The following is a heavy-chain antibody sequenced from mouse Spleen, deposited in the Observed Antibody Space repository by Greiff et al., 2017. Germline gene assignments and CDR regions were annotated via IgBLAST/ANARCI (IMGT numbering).Heavy chain of an antibody. CDR3: ARTWYYASSYDYYAMDY. J-gene: IGHJ4*01. D-gene: IGHD1-1*01. CDR2: IWSDGST. V-gene: IGHV2-6*02. CDR1: GFSLTSYG. Sequence: VKLVESGPGLVAPSQSLSITCTVSGFSLTSYGVHWVRQRPGKGLEWLVVIWSDGSTTYNSALKSRLSISKDNSKSQVILKMNSRQTDDTAMYYCARTWYYASSYDYYAMDYWGQGTSVTVSS.